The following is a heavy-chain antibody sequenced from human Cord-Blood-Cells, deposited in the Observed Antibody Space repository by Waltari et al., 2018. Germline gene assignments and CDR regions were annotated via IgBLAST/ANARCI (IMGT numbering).Heavy chain of an antibody. V-gene: IGHV4-34*01. CDR3: ARGGGRRSGWYLRDDAFDI. D-gene: IGHD6-19*01. CDR1: GGSFSGYY. Sequence: QVQLQQWGAGLLKPSETLSLTCAVSGGSFSGYYWSWIRQPPGKGLEWIGEINHSGSTNYNPSLKSRVTISVDTSKNQFSLKLSSVTAADTAVYYCARGGGRRSGWYLRDDAFDIWGQGTMVTVSS. CDR2: INHSGST. J-gene: IGHJ3*02.